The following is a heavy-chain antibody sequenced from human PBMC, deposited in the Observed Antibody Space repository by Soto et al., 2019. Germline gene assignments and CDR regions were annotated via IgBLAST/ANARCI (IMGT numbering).Heavy chain of an antibody. CDR1: GYTFTNYG. D-gene: IGHD6-13*01. CDR2: INDYNGNT. CDR3: ARDAAAGLNDC. Sequence: QVQLVQSGAEVKKPGASVKVSCKASGYTFTNYGISWVRQAPGQGLEWMGWINDYNGNTKSAQKLQGRVTLTTDTATSTAYMELRSLISDDTAVYYCARDAAAGLNDCWGQGTLVTVSS. J-gene: IGHJ4*02. V-gene: IGHV1-18*01.